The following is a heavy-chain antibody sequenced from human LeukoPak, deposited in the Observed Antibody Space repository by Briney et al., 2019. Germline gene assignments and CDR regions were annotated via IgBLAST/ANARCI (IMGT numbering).Heavy chain of an antibody. D-gene: IGHD3-16*01. V-gene: IGHV3-48*03. CDR3: ARDFYTGHY. J-gene: IGHJ4*02. CDR1: GFTFRTYE. CDR2: INTGTTI. Sequence: PGGSLRLSCAASGFTFRTYEMNWVRQAPGKGLEWVSYINTGTTIYYADSVKGRFTISRGNANNTLYLQMNSLRAEDTAVYYCARDFYTGHYWGQGTLVTVSS.